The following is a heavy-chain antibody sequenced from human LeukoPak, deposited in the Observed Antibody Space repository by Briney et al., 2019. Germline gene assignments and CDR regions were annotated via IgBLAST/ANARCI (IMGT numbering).Heavy chain of an antibody. CDR3: AKEGRWTLLGFDY. D-gene: IGHD4-23*01. CDR1: GFTFSSYG. J-gene: IGHJ4*02. Sequence: GRSLRLSCAASGFTFSSYGMHWVRQAPGKGLEWVAVISYDGCNKYYADSVKGRFTISRDNSKNTLYLQMNSLRAEDTAVYYCAKEGRWTLLGFDYWGQGTLVTVSS. V-gene: IGHV3-30*18. CDR2: ISYDGCNK.